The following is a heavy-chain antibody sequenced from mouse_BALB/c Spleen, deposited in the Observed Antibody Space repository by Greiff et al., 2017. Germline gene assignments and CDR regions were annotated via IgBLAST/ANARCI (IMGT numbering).Heavy chain of an antibody. D-gene: IGHD2-10*02. Sequence: EVQLVESGGGLVKPGGSLKLSCAASGFTFSSYAMSWVRQSPEKRLEWVAEISSGGSYTYYPDTVTGRFTISRDNAKNTLYLEMSSLRSEDTAMYYCARKYGNYGYAMDYWGQGTSVTVSS. CDR2: ISSGGSYT. CDR3: ARKYGNYGYAMDY. V-gene: IGHV5-9-4*01. CDR1: GFTFSSYA. J-gene: IGHJ4*01.